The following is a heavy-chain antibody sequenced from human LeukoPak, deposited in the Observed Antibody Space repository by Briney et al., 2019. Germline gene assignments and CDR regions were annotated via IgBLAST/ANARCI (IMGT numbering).Heavy chain of an antibody. V-gene: IGHV1-2*06. CDR2: FNPNSGGT. CDR1: EYTFTGYY. Sequence: GASVKVSCKASEYTFTGYYLHWVRQAPGQGLEWMGRFNPNSGGTEYEQKFQGRVTMTRDTSISTAYMELSSLRSDDTAVYYCARERTYYYFGLWGRGTLVTVSS. CDR3: ARERTYYYFGL. D-gene: IGHD3-10*01. J-gene: IGHJ2*01.